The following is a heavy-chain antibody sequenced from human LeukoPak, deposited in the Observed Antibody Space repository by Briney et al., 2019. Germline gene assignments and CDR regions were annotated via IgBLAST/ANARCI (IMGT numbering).Heavy chain of an antibody. Sequence: GGSLRLSCAASGFTFSSYSMNWVRQAPGKGLEWVSSISSSSSYIYYADSVKGRFTISRDNAKNSLYLQMNSLRAEDTAVYFCAKRGIVIRVILVGFHKEAYYFDSWGQGALVTVSS. CDR2: ISSSSSYI. J-gene: IGHJ4*02. D-gene: IGHD3-16*01. CDR1: GFTFSSYS. V-gene: IGHV3-21*01. CDR3: AKRGIVIRVILVGFHKEAYYFDS.